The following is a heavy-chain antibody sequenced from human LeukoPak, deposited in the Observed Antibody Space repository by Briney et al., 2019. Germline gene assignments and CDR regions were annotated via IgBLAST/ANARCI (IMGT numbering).Heavy chain of an antibody. V-gene: IGHV1-69*06. CDR2: IIPIFGTA. J-gene: IGHJ5*01. Sequence: GASVTVSCKASGGTFSSYAISWVRQAPGQGLEWMGGIIPIFGTANYAQKLQGRVTITADKSTITAYMDLRSLRSEDTAIYYCATDPQIGYGSGLLNSWGHGILVTVSS. CDR1: GGTFSSYA. D-gene: IGHD2-15*01. CDR3: ATDPQIGYGSGLLNS.